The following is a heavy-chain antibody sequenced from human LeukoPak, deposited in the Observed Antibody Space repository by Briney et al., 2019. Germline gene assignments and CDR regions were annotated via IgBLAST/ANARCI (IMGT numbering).Heavy chain of an antibody. CDR2: INHSGST. J-gene: IGHJ6*02. CDR1: GGSISSGGYY. CDR3: ARLPGGARRTYCSSTSCYRGYYYGMDV. Sequence: PSQTLSLTCAVSGGSISSGGYYWSWIRQPPGKGLEWIGEINHSGSTNYNPSLKSRVTISVDTSKNQFSLKLSSVTAADTAVYYCARLPGGARRTYCSSTSCYRGYYYGMDVWGQGTTVTVSS. V-gene: IGHV4-30-2*01. D-gene: IGHD2-2*01.